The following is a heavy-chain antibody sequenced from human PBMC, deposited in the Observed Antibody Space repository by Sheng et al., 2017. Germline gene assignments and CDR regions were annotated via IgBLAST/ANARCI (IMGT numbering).Heavy chain of an antibody. V-gene: IGHV4-38-2*02. CDR3: ARDDSSGWYVFYGMDV. D-gene: IGHD6-19*01. CDR1: GYSISSGYY. CDR2: IYHSGST. J-gene: IGHJ6*02. Sequence: QVQLQESGPGLVKPSETLSLTCAVSGYSISSGYYWGWIRQPPGKGLEWIGSIYHSGSTYYNPSLKSRVTISVDTSKNQFSLKLSSVTAADTAVYYCARDDSSGWYVFYGMDVWGQGDHGHRLL.